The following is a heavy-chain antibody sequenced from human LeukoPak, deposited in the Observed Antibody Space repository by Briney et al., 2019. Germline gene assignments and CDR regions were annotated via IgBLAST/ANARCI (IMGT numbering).Heavy chain of an antibody. J-gene: IGHJ4*02. CDR3: AKDLMPNYDSSGYHFDY. CDR1: GFNFSDYY. V-gene: IGHV3-11*01. CDR2: MGSRSGII. D-gene: IGHD3-22*01. Sequence: GRSLRLSCVASGFNFSDYYMNWIRQSPGKGLEWISYMGSRSGIIYYADSVKGRFTISRDNSKNTLYLQMNSLRAEDTAVYYCAKDLMPNYDSSGYHFDYWGQGTLVTVSS.